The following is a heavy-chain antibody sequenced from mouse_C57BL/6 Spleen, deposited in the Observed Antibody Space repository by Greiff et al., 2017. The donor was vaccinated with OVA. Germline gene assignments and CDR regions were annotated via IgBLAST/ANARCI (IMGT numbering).Heavy chain of an antibody. CDR1: GYTFTDYE. J-gene: IGHJ2*01. D-gene: IGHD2-3*01. CDR2: IDPETGGT. CDR3: TRGDGYFYYFDY. V-gene: IGHV1-15*01. Sequence: QVHVKQSGAELVRPGASVTLSCKASGYTFTDYEMHWVKQTPVHGLEWIGAIDPETGGTAYNQKFKGKAILTADKSSSTAYMELRSLTSEDSAVYYCTRGDGYFYYFDYWGQGTTLTVSS.